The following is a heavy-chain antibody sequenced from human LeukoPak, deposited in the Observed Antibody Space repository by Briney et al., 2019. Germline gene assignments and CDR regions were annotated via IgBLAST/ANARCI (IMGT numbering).Heavy chain of an antibody. CDR1: GYTFTSYA. D-gene: IGHD4-23*01. Sequence: SVKVSCKASGYTFTSYAMNWVRQAPGQGLEWMGGIIPIFGTANYAQKFQGRVTITADESTSTAYMELSSLRSEDTAVYYCARDNASGNWILDYWGQGTLVTVSS. CDR2: IIPIFGTA. CDR3: ARDNASGNWILDY. J-gene: IGHJ4*02. V-gene: IGHV1-69*13.